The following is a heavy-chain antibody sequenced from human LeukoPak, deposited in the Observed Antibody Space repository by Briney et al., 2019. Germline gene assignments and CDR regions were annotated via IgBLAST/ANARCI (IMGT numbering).Heavy chain of an antibody. CDR2: ISDGGGTT. CDR3: AESYGDYLGYFDS. CDR1: GFTFSSCA. V-gene: IGHV3-23*01. D-gene: IGHD4-17*01. J-gene: IGHJ4*02. Sequence: GGSLRLSCAASGFTFSSCAMSWVRQAPGKGLEWVSGISDGGGTTNYAAAVKGRCTTIRDKSKNTMFLQMNSLRAEDTAVYYCAESYGDYLGYFDSWGQGTLVTVSS.